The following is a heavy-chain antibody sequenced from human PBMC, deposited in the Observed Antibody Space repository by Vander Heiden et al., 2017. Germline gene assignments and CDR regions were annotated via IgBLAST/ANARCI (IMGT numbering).Heavy chain of an antibody. J-gene: IGHJ6*02. V-gene: IGHV3-23*01. D-gene: IGHD3-10*01. CDR2: ISGSGGST. CDR1: GFTFSSYA. Sequence: EVQLLESGGGLVQPGGSLRLSCAAAGFTFSSYAMSWVRQAPGKGLEWVSAISGSGGSTYYADSVKGRFTISRDNSKNTLYLQMNSLRAEDTAVYYCASVARYLYYGMDVWGQGTTVTVSS. CDR3: ASVARYLYYGMDV.